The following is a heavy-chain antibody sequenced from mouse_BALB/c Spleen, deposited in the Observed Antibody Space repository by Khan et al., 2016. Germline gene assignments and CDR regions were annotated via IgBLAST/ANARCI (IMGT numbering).Heavy chain of an antibody. CDR1: GFSLTSYG. V-gene: IGHV2-6-1*01. Sequence: QVQLKESGPGLVAPSQSLSITCTISGFSLTSYGVHWVRQPPGKGLEWLVVIWSDGSTTYNSALKSRLSISKDNSKSQVFLKMNSPQTDDTAMYYCARHENYGSSYWYFDVWGAGTTVTVSS. J-gene: IGHJ1*01. CDR2: IWSDGST. D-gene: IGHD1-1*01. CDR3: ARHENYGSSYWYFDV.